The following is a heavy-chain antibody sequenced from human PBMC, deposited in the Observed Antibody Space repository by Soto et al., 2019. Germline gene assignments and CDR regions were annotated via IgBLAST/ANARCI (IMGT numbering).Heavy chain of an antibody. CDR1: TVRDNC. CDR2: ISSGGSPA. D-gene: IGHD7-27*01. J-gene: IGHJ6*02. CDR3: ARVGTIYAMGV. V-gene: IGHV3-11*06. Sequence: TVRDNCLELRRQAPGKGLEWVSYISSGGSPANDADPVKGRFTISRDNAKKSLYMQMDSLRAEDTAVYYCARVGTIYAMGVWGQGPTGTVSS.